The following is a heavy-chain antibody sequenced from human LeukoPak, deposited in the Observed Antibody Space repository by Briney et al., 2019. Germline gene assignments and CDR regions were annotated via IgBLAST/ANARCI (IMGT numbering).Heavy chain of an antibody. Sequence: GGSLRLSCAASGFTFSSYSMNWVRQAAGKGLKWVSSISSSSSYIYYADSVKGRFTISRDNAKNSLYLQMNSLRAEDTAVYYCARLGNRDAFDIWGQGTMVTVSS. CDR1: GFTFSSYS. V-gene: IGHV3-21*01. CDR2: ISSSSSYI. J-gene: IGHJ3*02. D-gene: IGHD4-23*01. CDR3: ARLGNRDAFDI.